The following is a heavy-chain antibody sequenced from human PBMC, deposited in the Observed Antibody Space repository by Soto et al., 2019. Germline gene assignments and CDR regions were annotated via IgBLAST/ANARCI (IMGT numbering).Heavy chain of an antibody. D-gene: IGHD2-21*01. CDR3: VTLPPRIVVTVLPIPT. Sequence: QVYLHQSGPGLVKPSGTLSLTCAVSGDSISSTHWWTWVRQTPGKGLEWIGEVYHSGSTSYNPSLKCRVIISVDKSNNQFSLKLTSVTAAETAVYYCVTLPPRIVVTVLPIPTWGQGTLVSVSS. V-gene: IGHV4-4*02. CDR1: GDSISSTHW. CDR2: VYHSGST. J-gene: IGHJ5*02.